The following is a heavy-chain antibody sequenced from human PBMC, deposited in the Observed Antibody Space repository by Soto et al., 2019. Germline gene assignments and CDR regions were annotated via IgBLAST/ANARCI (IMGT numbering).Heavy chain of an antibody. V-gene: IGHV4-30-2*01. D-gene: IGHD2-2*01. CDR2: IYHSGST. CDR3: ARVPDR. Sequence: SETLSLTCAVSGGSISSGGYSWSWIRQPPGKGLEWIGCIYHSGSTYYNPSLKSRVTISVDRSKNQFSLKLSSVTAADTAVYYCARVPDRWGQGTLVTVS. J-gene: IGHJ5*02. CDR1: GGSISSGGYS.